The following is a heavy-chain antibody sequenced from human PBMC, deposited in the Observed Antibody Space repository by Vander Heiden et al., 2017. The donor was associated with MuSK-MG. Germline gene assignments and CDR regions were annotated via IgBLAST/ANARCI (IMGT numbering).Heavy chain of an antibody. Sequence: EVQLVEYGGGLVQPGGSLKLSCAASGFTFSGSAMHWVRQASGKGLEGVGRIRRKANSYATAYAASVKGRFTISRDDSKNTAYLQMNSLKTEDTAVYYCTRLGNYYDSSGYYYFDYWGQGTLVTVSS. V-gene: IGHV3-73*02. D-gene: IGHD3-22*01. CDR3: TRLGNYYDSSGYYYFDY. J-gene: IGHJ4*02. CDR2: IRRKANSYAT. CDR1: GFTFSGSA.